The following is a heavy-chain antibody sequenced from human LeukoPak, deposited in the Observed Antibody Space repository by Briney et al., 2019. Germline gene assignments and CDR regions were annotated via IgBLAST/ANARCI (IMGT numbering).Heavy chain of an antibody. Sequence: GASVKVSCKASGYTFTSYSIGWVRQAPGQGLQWMGWTSAYSGNTNYAQKLQDRVTMTTDTSTSTAYMELRSLRSDDTAVYYCARGYSSSWYGRYFDYWGQGTLVTVSS. CDR1: GYTFTSYS. CDR3: ARGYSSSWYGRYFDY. J-gene: IGHJ4*02. V-gene: IGHV1-18*01. D-gene: IGHD6-13*01. CDR2: TSAYSGNT.